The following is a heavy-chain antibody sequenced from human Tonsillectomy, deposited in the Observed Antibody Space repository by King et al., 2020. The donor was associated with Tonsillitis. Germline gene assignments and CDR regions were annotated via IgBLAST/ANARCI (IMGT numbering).Heavy chain of an antibody. CDR1: GFTFTSYG. Sequence: VQLVESGGGVVQPGGSLRLSCAASGFTFTSYGMHWVRQAPGKGLEWVTFIRYDGSEKYYADSVKGRFTVSRDNSKNTLFLQINSLSAEETAVYYCAKGEVGTLTYFDYWGQGTLVTVSS. J-gene: IGHJ4*02. CDR3: AKGEVGTLTYFDY. CDR2: IRYDGSEK. D-gene: IGHD1-26*01. V-gene: IGHV3-30*02.